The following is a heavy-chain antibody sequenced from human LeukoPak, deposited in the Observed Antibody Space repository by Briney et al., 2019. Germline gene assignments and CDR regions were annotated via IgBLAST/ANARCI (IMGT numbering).Heavy chain of an antibody. CDR2: ISSSSSYI. CDR1: GFTFSSYS. V-gene: IGHV3-21*01. D-gene: IGHD1-26*01. Sequence: GGSLRLSCAASGFTFSSYSMNWVRQAPGKGLEWVSSISSSSSYIYYADSVKGRFTISRDNAKNSLYLQMNSLRAEDTAVYYCAPPPKRELRTSYGMDVWGQGTTVTVSS. CDR3: APPPKRELRTSYGMDV. J-gene: IGHJ6*02.